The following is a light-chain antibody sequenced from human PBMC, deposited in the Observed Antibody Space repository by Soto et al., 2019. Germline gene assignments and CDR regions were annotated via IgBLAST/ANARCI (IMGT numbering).Light chain of an antibody. J-gene: IGLJ1*01. V-gene: IGLV2-14*01. CDR2: DVS. Sequence: QSALTQPASVSGSPGQSITISCTGTSSDVSGYNYVSRYQQHPGKAPKLMIYDVSNRPSGVSNRFSGSKSGNTASLTISGLQAEDEADYYCSSYTSSSTLLYVFGTGTKVIVL. CDR3: SSYTSSSTLLYV. CDR1: SSDVSGYNY.